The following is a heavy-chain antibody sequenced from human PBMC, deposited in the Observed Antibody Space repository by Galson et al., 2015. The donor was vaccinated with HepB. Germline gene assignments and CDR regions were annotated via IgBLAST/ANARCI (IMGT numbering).Heavy chain of an antibody. CDR3: ARGVVTPDAFDI. Sequence: TLSLTCTVSGGSISSGGYYWSWIRQHPGKGLEWIGYIYYSGSTYYNPSLKSRVTISVDTSKNPFSLKLSSVTAADTAVYYCARGVVTPDAFDIWGQGTMVTVSS. D-gene: IGHD4-23*01. CDR1: GGSISSGGYY. V-gene: IGHV4-31*03. J-gene: IGHJ3*02. CDR2: IYYSGST.